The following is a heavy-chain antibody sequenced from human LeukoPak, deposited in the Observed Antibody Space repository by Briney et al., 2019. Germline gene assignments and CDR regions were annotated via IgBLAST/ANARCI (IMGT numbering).Heavy chain of an antibody. CDR2: ISGSGGST. Sequence: GGSLRLSCAASGFAFSSYTMGWVRQAPGKGLEWVSAISGSGGSTYYADSVKGRFTISRDNSKNTLYVQMNSLRAEDTAVYYCAKKTSYCGGDCYPYYVDHWGQGTLVTVSS. V-gene: IGHV3-23*01. J-gene: IGHJ4*02. CDR3: AKKTSYCGGDCYPYYVDH. CDR1: GFAFSSYT. D-gene: IGHD2-21*02.